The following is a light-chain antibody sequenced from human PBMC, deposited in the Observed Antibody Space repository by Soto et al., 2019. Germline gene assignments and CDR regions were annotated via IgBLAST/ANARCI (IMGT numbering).Light chain of an antibody. Sequence: DIQMTHSPSTLSASVGDRVTITCRASKSISSWLAWYQQKPGKAPKLLIYDASSLESGVPSRFSGSGSGTAFTLTISSLQPDDVATYYCQQYNSYSYTFGQGTKLEIK. V-gene: IGKV1-5*01. CDR1: KSISSW. J-gene: IGKJ2*01. CDR2: DAS. CDR3: QQYNSYSYT.